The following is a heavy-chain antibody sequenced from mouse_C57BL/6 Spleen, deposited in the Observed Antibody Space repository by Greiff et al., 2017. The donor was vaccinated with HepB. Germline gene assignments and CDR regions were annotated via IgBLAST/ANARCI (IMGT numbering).Heavy chain of an antibody. CDR3: ARRPLYYSNGGFDY. CDR2: ISSGSSTI. V-gene: IGHV5-17*01. CDR1: GFTFSDYG. J-gene: IGHJ2*01. Sequence: EVKLVESGGGLVKPGGSLKLSCAASGFTFSDYGMHWVRQAPEKGLEWVAYISSGSSTIYYADTVKGRFTISRDNAKNTLFLQMTSLRSEDTAMYYCARRPLYYSNGGFDYWGQGTTLTVSS. D-gene: IGHD2-5*01.